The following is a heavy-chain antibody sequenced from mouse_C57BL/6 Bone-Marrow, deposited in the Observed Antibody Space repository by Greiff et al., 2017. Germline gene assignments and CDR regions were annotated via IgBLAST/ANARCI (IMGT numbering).Heavy chain of an antibody. Sequence: EVQRVASGGGLVKPGGSLKLSCAASGFTFSDYGMHWVRQAPEKGLEWVAYISSGSSTIYYAVPVKGRYTISRDNAKNTLFLQMTGLRSEYTAMYYCARGEYNYEGAWFAYWGQGTLVTVSA. D-gene: IGHD2-12*01. CDR3: ARGEYNYEGAWFAY. V-gene: IGHV5-17*01. CDR1: GFTFSDYG. J-gene: IGHJ3*01. CDR2: ISSGSSTI.